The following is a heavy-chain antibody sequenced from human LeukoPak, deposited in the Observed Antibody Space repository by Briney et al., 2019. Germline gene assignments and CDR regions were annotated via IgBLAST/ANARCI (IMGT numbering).Heavy chain of an antibody. Sequence: ASVKVSCKASGYTFTSYDINWVRQATGQGLEWMGWINPNSGGTNYAQKFQGRATMTRDTSISTAYMELSRLRSDDTAVYYCARELRNGGYWGQGTLVTVSS. CDR3: ARELRNGGY. CDR1: GYTFTSYD. CDR2: INPNSGGT. D-gene: IGHD1-1*01. V-gene: IGHV1-2*02. J-gene: IGHJ4*02.